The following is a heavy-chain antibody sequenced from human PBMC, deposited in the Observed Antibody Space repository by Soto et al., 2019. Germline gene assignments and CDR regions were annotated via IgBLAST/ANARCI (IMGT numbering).Heavy chain of an antibody. CDR2: INSDGSST. CDR1: GFTFSSYW. D-gene: IGHD4-4*01. Sequence: GGSLRLSCAASGFTFSSYWMHWVRQAPGKGLVWVSRINSDGSSTSYADSVKGRFTISRDNAKNTLYLQMNSLRAEDTAVYYCASCPVTTDYYYGMDVWGQGTTVTVSS. J-gene: IGHJ6*02. V-gene: IGHV3-74*01. CDR3: ASCPVTTDYYYGMDV.